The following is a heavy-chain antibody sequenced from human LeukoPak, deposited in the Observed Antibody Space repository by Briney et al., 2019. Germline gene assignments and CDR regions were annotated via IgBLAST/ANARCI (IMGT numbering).Heavy chain of an antibody. D-gene: IGHD6-19*01. CDR1: GGTFSSYA. Sequence: SVKVSCKASGGTFSSYAISWVRQAPGQGLEWMGGIIPIFGTANYAQKFQGRVTITADESTSTAYMELSSLRSEDTAVYYCARDPSDRRTYSSGWAYFDYWGQGTLVTVSS. V-gene: IGHV1-69*01. CDR3: ARDPSDRRTYSSGWAYFDY. CDR2: IIPIFGTA. J-gene: IGHJ4*02.